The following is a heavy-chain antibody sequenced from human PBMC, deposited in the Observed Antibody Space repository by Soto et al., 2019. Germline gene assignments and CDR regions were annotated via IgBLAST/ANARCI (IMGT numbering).Heavy chain of an antibody. D-gene: IGHD3-3*01. Sequence: QVQLQQWGAGLLKPSETLSLTCAVYGGSFSGYYWSWIRQPPGKGLEWIGEINHSGSTNYNPSLKSRVTISVDTSKNQFSLKLSSVTAADTAVYYCARGIRGRGITIFGVVSRALDSWGQGTLVTVSS. CDR1: GGSFSGYY. V-gene: IGHV4-34*01. J-gene: IGHJ4*02. CDR2: INHSGST. CDR3: ARGIRGRGITIFGVVSRALDS.